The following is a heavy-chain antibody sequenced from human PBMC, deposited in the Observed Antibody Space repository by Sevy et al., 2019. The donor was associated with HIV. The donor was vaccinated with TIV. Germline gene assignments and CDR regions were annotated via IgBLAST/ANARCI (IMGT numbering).Heavy chain of an antibody. J-gene: IGHJ4*02. CDR2: MYHSGSS. CDR1: GYSISSGFY. Sequence: SETLSLTCAVSGYSISSGFYWCWVRQPPGKGLEYIGNMYHSGSSSFNPSLKSRVTISLDTSKNQFSLKLTSVTAADTAVYYCATEGVFWHNFDYWGQGMLVTVSS. V-gene: IGHV4-38-2*01. CDR3: ATEGVFWHNFDY.